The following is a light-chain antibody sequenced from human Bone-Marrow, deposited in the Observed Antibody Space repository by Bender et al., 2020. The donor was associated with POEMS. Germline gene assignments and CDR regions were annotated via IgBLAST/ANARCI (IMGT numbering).Light chain of an antibody. V-gene: IGLV2-23*01. Sequence: QSALTQPASVSGSPGQSITISCTGTSSDIGGYSLVSWYQQHPGTAPKLLTYEDNKRPSGVSDRFSASKSGNTASLTISGLQAEDEADYHCCSHERHNRVFGGGTKVTVL. CDR1: SSDIGGYSL. J-gene: IGLJ3*02. CDR3: CSHERHNRV. CDR2: EDN.